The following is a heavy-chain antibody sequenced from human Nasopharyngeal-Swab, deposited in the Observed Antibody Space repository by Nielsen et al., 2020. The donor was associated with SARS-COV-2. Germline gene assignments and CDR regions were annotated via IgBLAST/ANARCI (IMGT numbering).Heavy chain of an antibody. V-gene: IGHV3-7*01. CDR3: ARHGADCSRTSCYRRHGFDI. CDR2: IKQDGSEI. Sequence: GESLKISCAASRFTFSDDWMSWVRQAPGKGLEWVANIKQDGSEIYYADSVKGRFTISSDYARNSLYLQMRSLRAEDTAVYHCARHGADCSRTSCYRRHGFDIWGQGTMVTVSS. J-gene: IGHJ3*02. CDR1: RFTFSDDW. D-gene: IGHD2-2*02.